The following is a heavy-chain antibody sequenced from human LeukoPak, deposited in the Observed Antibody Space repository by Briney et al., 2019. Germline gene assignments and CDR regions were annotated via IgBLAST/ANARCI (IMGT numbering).Heavy chain of an antibody. V-gene: IGHV3-30*18. D-gene: IGHD3-10*01. CDR3: AKDQELLWFGELSPVDY. CDR2: ISYDGSNK. CDR1: GFTFSSYG. J-gene: IGHJ4*02. Sequence: GGSLRLSCAASGFTFSSYGMRWVRQAPGKGLEWVAVISYDGSNKYYADSVKGRFTISRDNSKNTLYLQMNSLRAEDTAVYYCAKDQELLWFGELSPVDYWGQGTLVTVSS.